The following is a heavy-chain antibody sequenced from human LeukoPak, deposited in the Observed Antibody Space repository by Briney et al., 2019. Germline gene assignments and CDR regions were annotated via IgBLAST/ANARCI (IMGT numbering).Heavy chain of an antibody. CDR3: ATGWGSFDF. CDR2: ISSSGSTI. Sequence: GGSLRLSCAASGFTFSSYEMNWVRQAPGKGLEWVSYISSSGSTIYYADSVKGRFTISRDDAKNSLYLQMNSLRAEDTAIYYCATGWGSFDFWGQGTLVTVSS. V-gene: IGHV3-48*03. CDR1: GFTFSSYE. J-gene: IGHJ4*02. D-gene: IGHD1-14*01.